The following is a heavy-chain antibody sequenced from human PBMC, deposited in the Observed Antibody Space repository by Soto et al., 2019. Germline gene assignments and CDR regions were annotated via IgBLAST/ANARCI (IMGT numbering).Heavy chain of an antibody. Sequence: QVQLVQSGAVVKKPGSSVKVSCKVSGGDFNNYVITWVRQAPGQGLEWMGGIIPFYGSTNYAQNFQGRITITADGSTSTAYMELTSLMSDDTAVYYCAKEKTAYGGLAYYWGQGTLVTVSS. J-gene: IGHJ4*02. CDR2: IIPFYGST. CDR1: GGDFNNYV. V-gene: IGHV1-69*01. D-gene: IGHD4-17*01. CDR3: AKEKTAYGGLAYY.